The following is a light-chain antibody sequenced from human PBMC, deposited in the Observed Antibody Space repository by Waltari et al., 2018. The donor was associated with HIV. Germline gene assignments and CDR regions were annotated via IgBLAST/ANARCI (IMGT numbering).Light chain of an antibody. Sequence: QFVLTQPPSVSATPGQKVTISCSGSNSNIGNNFVSWYQHLPGAPPKLLIYDNDKRPSGIPDRFSGSRSGTSATLGITGLQAGDEADYYCGTWDSSLTGGVFGGGTKVTVL. V-gene: IGLV1-51*01. J-gene: IGLJ3*02. CDR2: DND. CDR1: NSNIGNNF. CDR3: GTWDSSLTGGV.